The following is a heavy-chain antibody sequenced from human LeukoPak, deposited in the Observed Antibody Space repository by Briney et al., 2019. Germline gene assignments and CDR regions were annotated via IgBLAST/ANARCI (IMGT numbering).Heavy chain of an antibody. CDR3: ASQEGGDYFNY. J-gene: IGHJ4*02. Sequence: GGSLRLSCAASGFTVSSNYMSWVRQAPGKGLEWVSVIYSGGSTYYADSVKGRFTISRDNSKNTLYLQMNSLRAEDTAVYYCASQEGGDYFNYWGQGTLVTVSS. D-gene: IGHD3-16*01. V-gene: IGHV3-66*02. CDR1: GFTVSSNY. CDR2: IYSGGST.